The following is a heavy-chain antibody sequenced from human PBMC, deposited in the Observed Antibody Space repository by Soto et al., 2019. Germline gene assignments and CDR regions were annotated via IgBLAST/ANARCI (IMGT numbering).Heavy chain of an antibody. Sequence: VPLVESGGGVVQPGRSLRLSCAASGFTFSDYAMHWVRQAPGKGLEWVAVVSHDGRNTHYADSVKGRFTISRDSSKTTVSLAMTSLRAEDTAVYYCAKGGRQWLVTSDFNYWGQGALVTVSS. CDR2: VSHDGRNT. J-gene: IGHJ4*02. CDR1: GFTFSDYA. V-gene: IGHV3-30*18. CDR3: AKGGRQWLVTSDFNY. D-gene: IGHD6-19*01.